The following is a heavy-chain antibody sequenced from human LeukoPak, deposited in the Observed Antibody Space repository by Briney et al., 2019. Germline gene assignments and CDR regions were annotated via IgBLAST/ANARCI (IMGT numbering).Heavy chain of an antibody. CDR3: ARGRGRVYDAFDI. CDR2: IYYSGST. J-gene: IGHJ3*02. CDR1: GGSISSGGYY. D-gene: IGHD3-10*01. Sequence: SETLSLTCTVSGGSISSGGYYWSWIRQHPGKGLEWIGYIYYSGSTNYNPSLKSRVTISVDTSKNQFSLKLSSVTAADTAVYYCARGRGRVYDAFDIWGQGTMVTVSS. V-gene: IGHV4-61*08.